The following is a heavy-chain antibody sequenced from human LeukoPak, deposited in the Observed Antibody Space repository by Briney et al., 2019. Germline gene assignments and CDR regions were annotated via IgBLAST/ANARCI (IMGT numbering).Heavy chain of an antibody. D-gene: IGHD2-2*02. V-gene: IGHV1-18*01. CDR3: ARDARYCSSTSCYIPWFDP. Sequence: ASVKVSCKASGYTFTSYGISWVRQAPGQGLEWMGWISAYNGNTNYAQKLQGRVTMTTDTSTSTAYMELGSLRSDDTAVNYCARDARYCSSTSCYIPWFDPWGQGTLVTVSS. J-gene: IGHJ5*02. CDR1: GYTFTSYG. CDR2: ISAYNGNT.